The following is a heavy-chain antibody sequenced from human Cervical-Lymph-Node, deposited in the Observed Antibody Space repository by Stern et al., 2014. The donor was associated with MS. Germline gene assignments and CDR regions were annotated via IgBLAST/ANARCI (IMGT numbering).Heavy chain of an antibody. CDR1: GYTLTNYP. V-gene: IGHV7-4-1*02. Sequence: QVQLGQSGSELKEPGASVKVSCKASGYTLTNYPMNWVRQAPGQGLEWMGWINTNTGNSTYAQGFTGRFVLSLDTSVSTAYLHLSSLKAEDTAVYYCARDFVDAAMITRSDYLDSWVQGTLVTVSS. CDR3: ARDFVDAAMITRSDYLDS. D-gene: IGHD5-18*01. J-gene: IGHJ4*02. CDR2: INTNTGNS.